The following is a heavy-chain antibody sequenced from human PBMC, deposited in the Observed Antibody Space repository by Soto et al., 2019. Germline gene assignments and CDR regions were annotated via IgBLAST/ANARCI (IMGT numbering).Heavy chain of an antibody. J-gene: IGHJ5*02. CDR1: GGSISSYY. CDR3: ARDRRGYCSSTSCSGWFDP. CDR2: IYYSGST. D-gene: IGHD2-2*01. V-gene: IGHV4-59*01. Sequence: TSETLSLTCTVSGGSISSYYWSWIRQPPGKGLEWIGYIYYSGSTNYNPSLKSRVTISVDTSKNQFSLKLSSVTAADTAVYYCARDRRGYCSSTSCSGWFDPWGQGTLVTVSS.